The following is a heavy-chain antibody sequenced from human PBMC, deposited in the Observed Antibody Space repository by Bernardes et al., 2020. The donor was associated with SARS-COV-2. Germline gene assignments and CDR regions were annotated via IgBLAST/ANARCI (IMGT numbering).Heavy chain of an antibody. Sequence: GGSLRLSCAASGFTFSSYAMSWVRQAPGKGLEWVSAISGSGGSTYYADSVKGRFTISRDNSKNTLYLQMNSLRAEDTAVYYCAKVLRAPGSGSYYFDYWGQGTLVTVSS. J-gene: IGHJ4*02. V-gene: IGHV3-23*01. CDR1: GFTFSSYA. CDR2: ISGSGGST. CDR3: AKVLRAPGSGSYYFDY. D-gene: IGHD3-3*01.